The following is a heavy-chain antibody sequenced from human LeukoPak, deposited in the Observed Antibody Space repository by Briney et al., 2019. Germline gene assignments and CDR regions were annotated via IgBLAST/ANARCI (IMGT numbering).Heavy chain of an antibody. J-gene: IGHJ4*02. V-gene: IGHV3-48*02. D-gene: IGHD4-17*01. CDR1: GFTFSSYN. CDR2: ISSSSSNI. CDR3: ARSGDYGDYTGY. Sequence: GGSLRLSCAVSGFTFSSYNMNWVRQAPGKGLEWVSYISSSSSNIQYADSVKGRFTISRDNAKNSLYLQMNSLRDEDTAVYYCARSGDYGDYTGYWGQGTLVTVSS.